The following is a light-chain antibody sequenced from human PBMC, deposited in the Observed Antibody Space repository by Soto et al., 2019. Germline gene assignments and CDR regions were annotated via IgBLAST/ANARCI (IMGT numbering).Light chain of an antibody. CDR1: RSNIGAGFD. CDR2: GNS. V-gene: IGLV1-40*01. CDR3: QSYDNSLSGYV. J-gene: IGLJ1*01. Sequence: QSVLTQPPSVSGAPGQRVTISCTGSRSNIGAGFDVQWYQQLPGTAPKLLMYGNSNRPSGVPDRFSGSKSGTSASLAITGLQAEDEADYYCQSYDNSLSGYVFGPGTKLTVL.